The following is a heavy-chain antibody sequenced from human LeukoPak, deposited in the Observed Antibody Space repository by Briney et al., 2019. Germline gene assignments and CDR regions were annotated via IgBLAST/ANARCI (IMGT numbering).Heavy chain of an antibody. Sequence: GESLKISCQDSRYSFTNYWLGWVRQMPGKGLEWMGIIYPGDSNTTYSPSFQGQVTISADKSISTAYLQWSSLKASDTAIYYCAKRPGRHAPWVSWGQGTLVTVSS. V-gene: IGHV5-51*01. J-gene: IGHJ5*02. CDR2: IYPGDSNT. D-gene: IGHD1-1*01. CDR3: AKRPGRHAPWVS. CDR1: RYSFTNYW.